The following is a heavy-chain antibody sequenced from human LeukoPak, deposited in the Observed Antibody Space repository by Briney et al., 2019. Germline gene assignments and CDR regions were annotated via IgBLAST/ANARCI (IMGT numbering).Heavy chain of an antibody. CDR1: GFTFSSFA. CDR2: ISGSGGST. V-gene: IGHV3-23*01. CDR3: AKDPQIVGATAFDY. Sequence: PGGSLRLSCAASGFTFSSFAMSWVRQAPGKGLEWVSTISGSGGSTYYADSVKGRFTISRDNSKNTLYLQMNSLRAEDTAVYYCAKDPQIVGATAFDYWGQGTLVTVSS. D-gene: IGHD1-26*01. J-gene: IGHJ4*02.